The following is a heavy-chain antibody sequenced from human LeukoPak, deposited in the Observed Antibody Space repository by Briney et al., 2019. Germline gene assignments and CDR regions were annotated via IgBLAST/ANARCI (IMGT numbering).Heavy chain of an antibody. Sequence: GASVKVSCKVSGYTLTELSMHWVRQAPGKGLEWMGGFDPEDGETIYAQKFQGRVTMTEDTSTDTAYMELSSLRSEDTAVYYRATDSPNDWRQRPLDYWGQGTLVTVSS. CDR2: FDPEDGET. CDR1: GYTLTELS. D-gene: IGHD3-9*01. J-gene: IGHJ4*02. CDR3: ATDSPNDWRQRPLDY. V-gene: IGHV1-24*01.